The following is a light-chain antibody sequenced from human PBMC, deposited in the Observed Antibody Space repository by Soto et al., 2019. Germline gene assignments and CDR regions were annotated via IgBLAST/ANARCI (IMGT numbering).Light chain of an antibody. J-gene: IGLJ1*01. V-gene: IGLV2-11*01. Sequence: QSVLTQPRSVSGPPGQSVTISCTGTSGDVGANKYVSWYRQYPGKAPKLMIYDVNERPSGVPDRFSGSKSGNTASLIISGLQADDEGDYFCCSYVGGSYVFGTGTKVTVL. CDR1: SGDVGANKY. CDR2: DVN. CDR3: CSYVGGSYV.